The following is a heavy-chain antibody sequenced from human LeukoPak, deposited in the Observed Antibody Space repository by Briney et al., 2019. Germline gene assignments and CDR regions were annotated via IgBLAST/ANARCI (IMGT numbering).Heavy chain of an antibody. CDR2: LYHSGST. Sequence: SETLSLTCTVSGGSISSYYWGWIRQPPGKGLECIGSLYHSGSTYSNPSLRSRFTISVDTSKNQFSLKLSSVTAADTAVYYCARAPGYSYGTFDYWGQGTLVTVSS. V-gene: IGHV4-38-2*02. CDR3: ARAPGYSYGTFDY. CDR1: GGSISSYY. D-gene: IGHD5-18*01. J-gene: IGHJ4*02.